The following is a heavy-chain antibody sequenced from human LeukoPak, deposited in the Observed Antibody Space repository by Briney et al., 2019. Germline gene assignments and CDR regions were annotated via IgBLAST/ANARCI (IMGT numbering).Heavy chain of an antibody. CDR3: ARQSPGYYDSSGHFDY. V-gene: IGHV5-51*01. CDR1: GYSFTSYW. D-gene: IGHD3-22*01. Sequence: GESLKISCKGSGYSFTSYWIGWVRQMPGKGLEWMGIIYPGDSDTRYSPSFQGQVTISADKSISTAYLQWSSLKASDTAMYYCARQSPGYYDSSGHFDYWGQGTLVTVSS. CDR2: IYPGDSDT. J-gene: IGHJ4*02.